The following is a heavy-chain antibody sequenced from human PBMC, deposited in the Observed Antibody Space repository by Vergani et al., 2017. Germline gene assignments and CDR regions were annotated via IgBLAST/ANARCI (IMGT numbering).Heavy chain of an antibody. CDR1: GGSISSYY. CDR2: IYYSGST. CDR3: ARVPATFIDY. Sequence: QVQLQESGPGLVKPSETLSLTCTVSGGSISSYYWSWIRQPPGKGLEWIGYIYYSGSTNYNPSLKSRVTISVDTSKNQFSLKLSSVTAADTAVYYCARVPATFIDYWGQGTLVTVSS. J-gene: IGHJ4*02. D-gene: IGHD2-2*01. V-gene: IGHV4-59*08.